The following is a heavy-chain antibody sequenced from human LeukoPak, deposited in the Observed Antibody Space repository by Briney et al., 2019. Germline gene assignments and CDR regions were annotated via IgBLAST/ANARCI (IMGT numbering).Heavy chain of an antibody. J-gene: IGHJ4*02. V-gene: IGHV3-23*01. D-gene: IGHD3-10*01. CDR1: GFTFSSYA. CDR3: AKTIRGTMVRGVIFDY. Sequence: GGSLRLSCAASGFTFSSYAMTWVRQAPGKGLEWVSAISGSGGSTYYADSVKGRFTISRDNSKNTLYLQMNSLRAEDTAVYYCAKTIRGTMVRGVIFDYWGQGTLVTVSS. CDR2: ISGSGGST.